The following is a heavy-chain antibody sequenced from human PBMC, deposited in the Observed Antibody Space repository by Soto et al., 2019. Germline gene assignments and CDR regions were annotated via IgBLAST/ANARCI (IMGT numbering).Heavy chain of an antibody. CDR3: AKGYGRGATNPTFDY. CDR1: GGSISSYY. CDR2: IYYSGIT. Sequence: SETLSLTCTVSGGSISSYYWSWIRQPPGKGLEWIGYIYYSGITDYNPSLKSRVTISVDTSKSQFSLKLSSVTAADTAVYYCAKGYGRGATNPTFDYWGQGTLVTVSS. J-gene: IGHJ4*02. D-gene: IGHD4-17*01. V-gene: IGHV4-59*01.